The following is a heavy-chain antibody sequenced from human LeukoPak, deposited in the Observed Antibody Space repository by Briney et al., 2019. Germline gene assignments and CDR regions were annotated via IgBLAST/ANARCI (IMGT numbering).Heavy chain of an antibody. J-gene: IGHJ6*02. V-gene: IGHV4-34*01. CDR2: INHSGST. CDR1: GGSFSGYY. CDR3: AGAGYYYYYGMDV. Sequence: SETLSLTCAVYGGSFSGYYWSWIRQPPGEGLEWIGEINHSGSTNYNPSLKSRVTISVDTSKNQFSLKLSSVTAADTAVYYCAGAGYYYYYGMDVWGQGTTVTVSS.